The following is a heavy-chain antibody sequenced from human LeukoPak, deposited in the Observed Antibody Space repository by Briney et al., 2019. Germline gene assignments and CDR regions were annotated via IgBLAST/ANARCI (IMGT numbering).Heavy chain of an antibody. CDR1: GGSFSSYS. CDR3: ARHGYSSGWYPY. Sequence: SETLSLTCAVYGGSFSSYSWSWIRQPPGKGLEWIGEINHSGSTNYNPSLKSRVTISVDTSKNQFSLKLSSVTAADTAVYYCARHGYSSGWYPYWGQGTLVTVSS. D-gene: IGHD6-19*01. J-gene: IGHJ4*02. V-gene: IGHV4-34*01. CDR2: INHSGST.